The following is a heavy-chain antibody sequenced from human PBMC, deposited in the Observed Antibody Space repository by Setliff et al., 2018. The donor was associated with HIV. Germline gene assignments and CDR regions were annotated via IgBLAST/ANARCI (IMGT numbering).Heavy chain of an antibody. Sequence: GGSLRLSCAVSGVTVSINYMSWVRQAPGKGLEWVSIIYSGGSTYYADSVKGRFTISRHNSKDTLFLQMNSLRVEDTAVYFCAGAYQLPFDFWGQGTLVTVSS. CDR1: GVTVSINY. CDR2: IYSGGST. V-gene: IGHV3-53*04. J-gene: IGHJ4*02. CDR3: AGAYQLPFDF. D-gene: IGHD2-2*01.